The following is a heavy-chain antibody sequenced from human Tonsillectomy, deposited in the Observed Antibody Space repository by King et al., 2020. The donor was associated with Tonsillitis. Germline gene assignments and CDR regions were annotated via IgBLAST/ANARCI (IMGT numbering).Heavy chain of an antibody. CDR1: GDSVSSNSAA. J-gene: IGHJ4*02. CDR3: ARDPMIRGVIFFFDH. CDR2: TYYRSNWHN. D-gene: IGHD3-10*01. Sequence: VQLQQSGPGLVKPSQTLSLTCAIPGDSVSSNSAACNWSRQSPSRGLVCLGRTYYRSNWHNDYAVSVKSRKTTKPDQTNQFSLQLNSVTPEDTAVYYFARDPMIRGVIFFFDHWGQGTLVTVSS. V-gene: IGHV6-1*01.